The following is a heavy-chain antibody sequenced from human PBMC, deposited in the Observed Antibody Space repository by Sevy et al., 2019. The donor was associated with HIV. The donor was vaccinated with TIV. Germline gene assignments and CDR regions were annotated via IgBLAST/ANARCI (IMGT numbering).Heavy chain of an antibody. CDR2: IDFSGSA. Sequence: SETLSLICTLSGGSISGSNYYWGWIRQPPGEGLEWIGSIDFSGSAYNNPSLNSRVTISVDTSKNQFSLRLSSVTAADTAVYYCARQDIIVSSSPRSKTLHYWGQGTSVTVSS. V-gene: IGHV4-39*01. CDR1: GGSISGSNYY. J-gene: IGHJ4*02. D-gene: IGHD2-2*01. CDR3: ARQDIIVSSSPRSKTLHY.